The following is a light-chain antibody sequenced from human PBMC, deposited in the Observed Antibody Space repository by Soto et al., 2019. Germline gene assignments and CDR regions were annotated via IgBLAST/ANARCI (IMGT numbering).Light chain of an antibody. CDR3: QQYYNWPVT. CDR2: GAS. Sequence: EIVLTQSLDTLSLTQGEGATLSCRASQSLSSNFLAWYQQRPGQAPRLLIYGASTGATGIPARFSGSGSGTEFTLTVDSLQPEDIAVYYCQQYYNWPVTFGGGTKV. V-gene: IGKV3-15*01. CDR1: QSLSSN. J-gene: IGKJ4*01.